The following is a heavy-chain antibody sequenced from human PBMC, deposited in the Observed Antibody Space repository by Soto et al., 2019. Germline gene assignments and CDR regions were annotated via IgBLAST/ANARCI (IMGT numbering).Heavy chain of an antibody. CDR1: GGSISSSGYY. D-gene: IGHD3-3*01. V-gene: IGHV4-31*03. CDR2: IYYSGST. J-gene: IGHJ5*02. Sequence: QVQLQESGPGLVKPSQTLSLTCTVSGGSISSSGYYWSWIRQHPGKGLEWIGYIYYSGSTYYNPSFTSRLAISVDTSKNQFSLNLSSVTAADTAVYYCARGKDYDFWSGYSKNWFDPWGQGTLVTVSS. CDR3: ARGKDYDFWSGYSKNWFDP.